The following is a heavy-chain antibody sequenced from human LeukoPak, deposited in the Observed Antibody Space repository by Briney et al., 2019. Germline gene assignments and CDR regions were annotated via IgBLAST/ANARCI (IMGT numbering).Heavy chain of an antibody. CDR3: ARDSGIAAPIGGF. CDR1: GYTFTGYY. Sequence: GASVKVSCKASGYTFTGYYIHWVRQAPGQGLEWMGCINPNSGGTKYAQRFQGRVTMTRDTSISTAYMELRSLISDDTAVYYCARDSGIAAPIGGFWGQGTLSPSPQ. CDR2: INPNSGGT. V-gene: IGHV1-2*02. J-gene: IGHJ4*02. D-gene: IGHD6-13*01.